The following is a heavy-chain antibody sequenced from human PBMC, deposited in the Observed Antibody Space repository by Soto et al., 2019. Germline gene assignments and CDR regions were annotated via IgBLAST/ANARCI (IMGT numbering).Heavy chain of an antibody. Sequence: SVKVSCKASGVSFRACTVTWVRQAPGQGLEWMGGIIPIFNTTNSAQKFQGRLTLSADASTSTVYMELASLTSEDTAVYYCARVGPTYYDILTGYPYDFDYWGQGTPVTVSS. CDR1: GVSFRACT. V-gene: IGHV1-69*13. J-gene: IGHJ4*02. CDR2: IIPIFNTT. CDR3: ARVGPTYYDILTGYPYDFDY. D-gene: IGHD3-9*01.